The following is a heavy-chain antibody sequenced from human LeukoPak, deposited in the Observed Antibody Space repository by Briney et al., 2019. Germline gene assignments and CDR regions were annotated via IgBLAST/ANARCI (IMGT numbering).Heavy chain of an antibody. D-gene: IGHD2-2*01. CDR3: AREGDCSSTSCPTEFHY. CDR2: INPNSGIT. V-gene: IGHV1-2*02. Sequence: ASVKVSCKASGYTFTGYYMHWVRQAPGQGLEWMGWINPNSGITNYVQKFQGRVAMTRDTSITTAYMELSRLRSDDTAVYYCAREGDCSSTSCPTEFHYECQGTLVIVS. CDR1: GYTFTGYY. J-gene: IGHJ4*02.